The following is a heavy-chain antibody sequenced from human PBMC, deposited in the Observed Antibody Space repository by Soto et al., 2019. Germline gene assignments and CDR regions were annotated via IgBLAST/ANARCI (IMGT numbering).Heavy chain of an antibody. CDR2: INPNSGGT. CDR1: GYTFTGYY. V-gene: IGHV1-2*02. D-gene: IGHD6-13*01. CDR3: ARAGSSSFYYYYGMDV. J-gene: IGHJ6*02. Sequence: ASVKVSCKASGYTFTGYYMHWVRQAPGQGLEWMGWINPNSGGTNYAQKFQGRVTMTRDTSISTAYMELSRLRSDDTAEYYCARAGSSSFYYYYGMDVWGQGTTVTVSS.